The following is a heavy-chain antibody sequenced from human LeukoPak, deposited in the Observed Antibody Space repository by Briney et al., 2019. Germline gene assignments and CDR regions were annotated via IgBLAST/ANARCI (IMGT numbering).Heavy chain of an antibody. V-gene: IGHV3-23*01. CDR3: AKVGELSIAAVETYYYYMDV. J-gene: IGHJ6*03. CDR1: GFTFSSYA. D-gene: IGHD6-13*01. Sequence: PGGSLRLSWAASGFTFSSYAMSWVRQAPGKGLEWVSAISGSGGSTYYADSVKGRFTISRDNSKNTLYLQMNSLRAEDTAVYYCAKVGELSIAAVETYYYYMDVWGKGTTVTVSS. CDR2: ISGSGGST.